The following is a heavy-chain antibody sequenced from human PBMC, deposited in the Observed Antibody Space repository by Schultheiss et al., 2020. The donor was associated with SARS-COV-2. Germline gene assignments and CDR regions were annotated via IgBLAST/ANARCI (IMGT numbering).Heavy chain of an antibody. D-gene: IGHD3-3*01. CDR3: ARGLYDFWSGYPRRNYGMDV. V-gene: IGHV4-34*01. Sequence: SQTLSLTCAVYGGSFSGYYWSWIRQPPGKGLEWIGEINHSGSTNYNPSLKSRVTISVDTSKNQFSLKLSSVTAADTAVYYCARGLYDFWSGYPRRNYGMDVWGQGTTVTVAS. CDR1: GGSFSGYY. J-gene: IGHJ6*02. CDR2: INHSGST.